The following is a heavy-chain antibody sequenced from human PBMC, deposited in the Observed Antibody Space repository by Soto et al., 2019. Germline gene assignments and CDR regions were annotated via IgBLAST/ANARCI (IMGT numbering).Heavy chain of an antibody. V-gene: IGHV3-33*01. CDR3: AANYDSSGYYS. CDR1: GFTFSSYG. J-gene: IGHJ4*02. Sequence: QVQLVESGGGVVQPGRSLRLSCAASGFTFSSYGMHWVRQAPGKGLEWVAVIWYDGSNKYYADSVKGRFTISRDNSKNTLYLQMNSLRAEDTAVYYCAANYDSSGYYSWGQGTLVTVSS. CDR2: IWYDGSNK. D-gene: IGHD3-22*01.